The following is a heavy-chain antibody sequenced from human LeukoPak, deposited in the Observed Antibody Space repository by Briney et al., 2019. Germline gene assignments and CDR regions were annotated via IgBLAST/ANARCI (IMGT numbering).Heavy chain of an antibody. CDR3: ASASGFASSWRKRSFDY. J-gene: IGHJ4*02. V-gene: IGHV4-61*09. Sequence: HPSETLSLTCIVSGGSISSGRYYWNWIRQPAGKGLEWIGHIYTSGSTNYNPSLKSRVTMSVDTSKKQFSLKLRSVTAADTAVYYCASASGFASSWRKRSFDYWGPGALVTVSS. CDR2: IYTSGST. CDR1: GGSISSGRYY. D-gene: IGHD6-13*01.